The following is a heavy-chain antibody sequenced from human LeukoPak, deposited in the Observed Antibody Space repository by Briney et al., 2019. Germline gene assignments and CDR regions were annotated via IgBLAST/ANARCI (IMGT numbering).Heavy chain of an antibody. J-gene: IGHJ4*02. V-gene: IGHV1-18*01. D-gene: IGHD3-10*01. CDR3: ARELYYYGSGKTAVDY. CDR2: ISAYNGNT. Sequence: ASVKVSCKASGYTFTSYGISWVRQAPGQGLEWMGWISAYNGNTNYAQKLQGRVTMTTDTSTSTAYMELRSLRSGDTAVYYCARELYYYGSGKTAVDYWGQGTLVTVSS. CDR1: GYTFTSYG.